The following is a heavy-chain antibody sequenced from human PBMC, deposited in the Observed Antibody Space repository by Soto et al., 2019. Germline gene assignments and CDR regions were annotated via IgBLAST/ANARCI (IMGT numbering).Heavy chain of an antibody. V-gene: IGHV3-21*01. CDR2: ISSSSSYI. Sequence: GGSLRLSCAASGFTFSSYSMNWVRQAPGKGLEWVSSISSSSSYIYSADSVKGRFTISRDNAKNSLYLQMNSLRVEDTAVYYCARGGGRLLQQTMLTDTFDIWGQGTMVTVSS. CDR3: ARGGGRLLQQTMLTDTFDI. D-gene: IGHD3-9*01. J-gene: IGHJ3*02. CDR1: GFTFSSYS.